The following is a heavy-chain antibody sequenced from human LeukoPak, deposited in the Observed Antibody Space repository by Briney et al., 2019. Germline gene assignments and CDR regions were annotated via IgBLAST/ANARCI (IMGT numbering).Heavy chain of an antibody. CDR3: AKVAEYCSSTSCYGMGFGY. CDR2: ISYDGSNK. D-gene: IGHD2-2*01. J-gene: IGHJ4*02. CDR1: GFTFSSYA. V-gene: IGHV3-30-3*01. Sequence: GGSLRLSCAASGFTFSSYAMHWVRQAPGKGLEWVAVISYDGSNKYYADSVKGRFTISRDNSKNTLYLQMNSLRAEDTAVYYCAKVAEYCSSTSCYGMGFGYWGQGTLVTVSS.